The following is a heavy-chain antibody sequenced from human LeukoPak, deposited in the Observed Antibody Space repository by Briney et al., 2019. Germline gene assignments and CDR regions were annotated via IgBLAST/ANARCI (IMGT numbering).Heavy chain of an antibody. CDR2: ISGSGGST. V-gene: IGHV3-23*01. CDR1: GFTFSSYA. D-gene: IGHD6-13*01. Sequence: QPGGSLRLSCAASGFTFSSYAMSWVRQAPGKGLEWVSAISGSGGSTYYADSVKGRFTISRDNSKNTLYLQMNSLRAEDTAVYYCAKDGIVDSSSWYDYWGQGTLVTVSS. CDR3: AKDGIVDSSSWYDY. J-gene: IGHJ4*02.